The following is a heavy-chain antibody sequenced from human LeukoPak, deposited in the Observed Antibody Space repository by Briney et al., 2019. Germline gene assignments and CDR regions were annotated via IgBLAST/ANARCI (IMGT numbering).Heavy chain of an antibody. V-gene: IGHV3-23*01. CDR1: GFTFSSYA. D-gene: IGHD2-2*01. Sequence: SGGSLRLSCAVPGFTFSSYAISWVRQAPGTGLQWVSAISGSGYNTYYADSVKGRFTISRDNSKSTLYLQMDSLRAEDTAVYYCARDAYCTSASCRRDFDSWGQGTLVTVSS. CDR2: ISGSGYNT. J-gene: IGHJ4*02. CDR3: ARDAYCTSASCRRDFDS.